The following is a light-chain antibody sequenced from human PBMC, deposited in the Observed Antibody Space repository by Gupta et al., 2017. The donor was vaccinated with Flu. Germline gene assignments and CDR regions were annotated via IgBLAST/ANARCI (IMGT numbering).Light chain of an antibody. V-gene: IGKV3-15*01. Sequence: PATLSPSPGERAALSCRASQSISYNLAWYQQRPGQAPRLLIYGASTRATGAPARFSGSGSGTEFTLTISSLQCEDFAVYYCQQDYNWPQTFGQGTKLDFK. CDR3: QQDYNWPQT. CDR2: GAS. CDR1: QSISYN. J-gene: IGKJ1*01.